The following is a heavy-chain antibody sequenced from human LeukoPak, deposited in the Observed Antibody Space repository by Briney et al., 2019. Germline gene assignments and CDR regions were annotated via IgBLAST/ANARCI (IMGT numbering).Heavy chain of an antibody. CDR2: TYYRSKWYN. CDR1: GDSVSSNSAA. D-gene: IGHD6-19*01. J-gene: IGHJ4*02. CDR3: ARVGKAVAGLNPPQY. V-gene: IGHV6-1*01. Sequence: SQTLSLTCAISGDSVSSNSAAWNWIRQSPSRGLEWLGRTYYRSKWYNDYAVSVKSRITINPDTSKNQFSLRLNSVTPEDTAVYYCARVGKAVAGLNPPQYRGQGTLVTVSS.